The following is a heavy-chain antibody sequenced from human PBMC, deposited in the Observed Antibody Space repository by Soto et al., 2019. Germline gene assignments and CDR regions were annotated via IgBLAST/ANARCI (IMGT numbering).Heavy chain of an antibody. CDR2: ISYSGST. Sequence: SETRPLTCTVSSDSISSYYWSWIRQPPGKRLEWIGYISYSGSTDYNPSLKSRVTISGDTSKNQFSLKVSSVTAADTAVYYCARGTSWQLLFDYSGQGTPVTFSS. CDR1: SDSISSYY. J-gene: IGHJ4*02. V-gene: IGHV4-59*01. CDR3: ARGTSWQLLFDY. D-gene: IGHD6-13*01.